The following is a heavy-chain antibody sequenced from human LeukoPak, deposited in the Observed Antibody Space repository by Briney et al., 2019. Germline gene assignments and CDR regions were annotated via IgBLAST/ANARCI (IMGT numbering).Heavy chain of an antibody. CDR2: IYYSGST. J-gene: IGHJ6*03. Sequence: SETLSLTCTVSGGSISSYYWSWVRQTPGKELEWIGYIYYSGSTNYNPSLMSRVTISVDTSKNQFSLKLNSVTAADTAVYYCARAASGYYMDVWGNGTTVTVSS. CDR3: ARAASGYYMDV. CDR1: GGSISSYY. D-gene: IGHD1-1*01. V-gene: IGHV4-59*01.